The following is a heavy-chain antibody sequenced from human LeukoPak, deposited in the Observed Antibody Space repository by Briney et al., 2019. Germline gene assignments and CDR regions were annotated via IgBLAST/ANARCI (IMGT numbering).Heavy chain of an antibody. V-gene: IGHV3-23*01. CDR1: GFTFSSYA. CDR3: AKVFGRVGTFDY. Sequence: GGSLRLSCAASGFTFSSYAMSWVRQAPGKGLEWVSAISGSGGSTYYADSVKGRFTISRDNSKNTLYLQMDTLRAEDTAVYYCAKVFGRVGTFDYWGQGTLVTVSS. D-gene: IGHD3-3*01. CDR2: ISGSGGST. J-gene: IGHJ4*02.